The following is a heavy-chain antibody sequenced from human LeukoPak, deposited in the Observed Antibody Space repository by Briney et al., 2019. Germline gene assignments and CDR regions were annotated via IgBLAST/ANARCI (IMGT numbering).Heavy chain of an antibody. V-gene: IGHV4-59*01. CDR1: GGSISSYY. CDR2: IYYSGST. J-gene: IGHJ6*03. Sequence: SETLSLTCTVSGGSISSYYWGWIRQPPGKGLEWIGYIYYSGSTNYNPSLKSRVTISVDTSKNQFSLKLSSVTAAGTAVYYCARSLYSYHYYYYYYMDVWGKGTTVTVSS. CDR3: ARSLYSYHYYYYYYMDV. D-gene: IGHD5-18*01.